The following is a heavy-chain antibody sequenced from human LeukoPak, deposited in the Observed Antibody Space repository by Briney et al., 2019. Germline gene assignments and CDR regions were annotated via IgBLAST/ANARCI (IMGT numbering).Heavy chain of an antibody. CDR1: GGSITSYY. D-gene: IGHD1-26*01. V-gene: IGHV4-59*01. J-gene: IGHJ3*02. CDR3: ATNRPVGGTYWGSFDI. CDR2: FHYTGGT. Sequence: PSETLSLTCSVSGGSITSYYWSWIRQPPRKGLEWIGYFHYTGGTNYNPYLKSRVTISLDTSKNQFSLRLTSVTAADTAVYYCATNRPVGGTYWGSFDIWGQGTLVTVSS.